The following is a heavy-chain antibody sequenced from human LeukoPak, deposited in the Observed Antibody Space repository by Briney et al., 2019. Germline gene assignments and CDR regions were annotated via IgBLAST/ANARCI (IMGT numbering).Heavy chain of an antibody. CDR3: ARARAGGDCSGGSCYSGLWYFDL. J-gene: IGHJ2*01. CDR1: GFTVSSNY. Sequence: GGSLRLSCAASGFTVSSNYMSWVRQAPGKGLEWVSSISSSSSYIYYADSVKGRFTISRDNAKNSLYLQMNSLRAEDTAVYYCARARAGGDCSGGSCYSGLWYFDLWGRGTLVTVSS. CDR2: ISSSSSYI. D-gene: IGHD2-15*01. V-gene: IGHV3-21*01.